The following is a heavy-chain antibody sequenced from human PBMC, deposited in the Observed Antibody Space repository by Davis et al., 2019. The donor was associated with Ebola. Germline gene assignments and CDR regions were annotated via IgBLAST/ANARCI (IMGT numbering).Heavy chain of an antibody. CDR3: ARTVLLWFGELFLEGAFDI. Sequence: SETLSLTCTVSGGSISSYYWSWIRQPPGKGLEWIGEINHSGSTNYNPSLKSRVTISVDTSKNQFSLKLSSVTAADTAVYYCARTVLLWFGELFLEGAFDIWGQGTMVTVSS. V-gene: IGHV4-34*01. D-gene: IGHD3-10*01. J-gene: IGHJ3*02. CDR1: GGSISSYY. CDR2: INHSGST.